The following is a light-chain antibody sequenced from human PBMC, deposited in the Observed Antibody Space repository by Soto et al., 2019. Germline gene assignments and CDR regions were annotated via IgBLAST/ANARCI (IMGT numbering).Light chain of an antibody. J-gene: IGKJ2*01. CDR2: GAS. CDR3: QQYNNWPYT. Sequence: EIVMTQSPATLSVSPGERAALSCRASQSVSSNFAWYQQKPGQAPRLLIYGASTRATGIPARFSGSGSGTEFTLTISSLQSEDFAVYYCQQYNNWPYTFGQGTKLE. V-gene: IGKV3-15*01. CDR1: QSVSSN.